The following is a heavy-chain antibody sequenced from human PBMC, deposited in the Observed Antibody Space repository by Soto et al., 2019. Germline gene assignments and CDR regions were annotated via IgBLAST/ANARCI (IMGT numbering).Heavy chain of an antibody. CDR3: ARNVGPYGDYTYYFDY. D-gene: IGHD4-17*01. CDR2: IYYSGST. V-gene: IGHV4-39*01. Sequence: PSETLSLTCTVPGGPISSSSYYWGWIRQPPGKGLEWIGSIYYSGSTYYNPSLKSRVTISVDTSKNQFSLKLSSVTAADTAVYYCARNVGPYGDYTYYFDYWGQGTLVTVSS. CDR1: GGPISSSSYY. J-gene: IGHJ4*02.